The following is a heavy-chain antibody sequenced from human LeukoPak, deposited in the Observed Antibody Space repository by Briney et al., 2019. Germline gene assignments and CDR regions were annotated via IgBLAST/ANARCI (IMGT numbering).Heavy chain of an antibody. CDR1: GFTFSSYA. D-gene: IGHD3-10*01. Sequence: GGSLRLSCSASGFTFSSYAMHWVRQAPGKGLEYVSDISSNGGSTYYADSVKGRFTISRDNSKNTLYLQMSSLRAEDTAVYYCVKGEGGGSGSYYNVSLAIDYWGQGTLVTVSS. J-gene: IGHJ4*02. CDR3: VKGEGGGSGSYYNVSLAIDY. V-gene: IGHV3-64D*06. CDR2: ISSNGGST.